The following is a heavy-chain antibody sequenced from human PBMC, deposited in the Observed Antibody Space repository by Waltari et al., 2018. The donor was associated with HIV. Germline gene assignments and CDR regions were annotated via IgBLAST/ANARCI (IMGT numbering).Heavy chain of an antibody. CDR2: ISAYNGHT. J-gene: IGHJ5*02. D-gene: IGHD3-22*01. CDR1: GYTFTSYG. Sequence: QVQLVQSGAEVKKPGASVKVSCKASGYTFTSYGISWVRQAPGQGLEWMGWISAYNGHTNYEQKLQGRVTMTTDTSTRTAYMELRSLRSDDTAVYYWARVDYDSSGANWFDPWGQGTLVTVSS. V-gene: IGHV1-18*01. CDR3: ARVDYDSSGANWFDP.